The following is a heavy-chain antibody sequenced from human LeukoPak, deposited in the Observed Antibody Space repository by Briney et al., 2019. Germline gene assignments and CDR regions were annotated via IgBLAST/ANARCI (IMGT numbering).Heavy chain of an antibody. CDR3: ARRRYYDGSGYLE. V-gene: IGHV4-39*01. Sequence: SETLSLTCSVSGDSVSRSDSYWDWIRRPPGKGLEWIGTIYYSGRTYYSPSLKSRVTMSVDPSNNQFSLNLRSVTAADTALYYCARRRYYDGSGYLEWGQGTLLSVSS. CDR1: GDSVSRSDSY. J-gene: IGHJ1*01. CDR2: IYYSGRT. D-gene: IGHD3-22*01.